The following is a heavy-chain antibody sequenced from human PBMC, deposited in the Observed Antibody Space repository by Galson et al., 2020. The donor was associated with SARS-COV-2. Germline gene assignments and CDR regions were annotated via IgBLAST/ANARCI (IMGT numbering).Heavy chain of an antibody. Sequence: QAPGKGLEWVAVIWYDGSNKYYADSVKGRFTISRDNSKNTLYLQMNSLRAEDTAVYYCARGSSSPRGDYWGQGTLVTVSS. CDR2: IWYDGSNK. V-gene: IGHV3-33*01. D-gene: IGHD6-6*01. J-gene: IGHJ4*02. CDR3: ARGSSSPRGDY.